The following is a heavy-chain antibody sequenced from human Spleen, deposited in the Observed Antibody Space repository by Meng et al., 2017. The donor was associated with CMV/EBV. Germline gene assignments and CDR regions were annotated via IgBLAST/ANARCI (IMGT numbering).Heavy chain of an antibody. V-gene: IGHV3-53*01. J-gene: IGHJ4*02. CDR3: ARPQPPTYYFDY. CDR2: IYMDGRT. Sequence: SCEASGFTVSSNYMSWVRQDPGKGLEWVSVIYMDGRTYYADSVQGRFTMSRDNSKNTLYLQMNSLRAEDTAVYYCARPQPPTYYFDYWGQGTLVTVSS. CDR1: GFTVSSNY.